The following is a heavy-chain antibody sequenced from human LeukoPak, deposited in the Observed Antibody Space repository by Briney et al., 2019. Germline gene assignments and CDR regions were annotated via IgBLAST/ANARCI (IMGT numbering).Heavy chain of an antibody. D-gene: IGHD1-26*01. V-gene: IGHV3-7*03. CDR2: IKQDGSEK. J-gene: IGHJ6*02. CDR1: GFTFSSYW. CDR3: ARNSGSYYVSYYYYGMDV. Sequence: PGGSLRLSCPASGFTFSSYWMSWVRQAPGKGLEWVANIKQDGSEKYYVDSVKGRFTISRDNAKNSLYLQMNSLRAEDTAVYYCARNSGSYYVSYYYYGMDVWGQGTTVTVSS.